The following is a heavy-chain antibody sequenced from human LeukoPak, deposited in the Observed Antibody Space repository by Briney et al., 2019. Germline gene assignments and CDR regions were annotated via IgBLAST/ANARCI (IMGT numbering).Heavy chain of an antibody. V-gene: IGHV4-34*01. CDR3: ARVKRVTFYYYYGMDV. Sequence: PSETLSLTCAVYGGSFSGYYWSWIRQPPGKGLEWIGEINQSGSTNYNPSLKSRVTISVDTSKHQFSLKLSSVTAADTAVYYCARVKRVTFYYYYGMDVWGQGTTVTVSS. J-gene: IGHJ6*02. CDR2: INQSGST. CDR1: GGSFSGYY. D-gene: IGHD2-21*02.